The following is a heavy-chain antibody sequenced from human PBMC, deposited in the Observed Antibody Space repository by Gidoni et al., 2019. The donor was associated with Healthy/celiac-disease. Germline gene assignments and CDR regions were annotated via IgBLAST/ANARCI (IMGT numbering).Heavy chain of an antibody. D-gene: IGHD1-1*01. CDR2: ISSSGSTI. CDR1: GFTFSSYE. CDR3: ARVGNYYYYYYGMDV. V-gene: IGHV3-48*03. J-gene: IGHJ6*02. Sequence: EVQLVESGGGLVQPGGSLRLSCAASGFTFSSYEMNWVRQAPGKGLGWVSYISSSGSTIYYADSVKGRFTISRDNAKNSLYLQMNSLRAEDTAVYYCARVGNYYYYYYGMDVWGQGTTVTVSS.